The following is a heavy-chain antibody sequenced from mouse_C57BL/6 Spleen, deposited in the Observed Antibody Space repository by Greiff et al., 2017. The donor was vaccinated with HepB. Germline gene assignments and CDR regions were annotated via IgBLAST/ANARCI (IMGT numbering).Heavy chain of an antibody. D-gene: IGHD2-5*01. Sequence: EVMLVESEGGLVQPGSSMKLSCTASGFTFSDYYMAWVRQVPEKGLEWVANINYDGSSTYYLDSLKSRFIISRDNAKNILYLQMSSLKSEDTATYYCARDREAYYSKGGYFDVWGTGTTVTVSS. V-gene: IGHV5-16*01. CDR3: ARDREAYYSKGGYFDV. J-gene: IGHJ1*03. CDR2: INYDGSST. CDR1: GFTFSDYY.